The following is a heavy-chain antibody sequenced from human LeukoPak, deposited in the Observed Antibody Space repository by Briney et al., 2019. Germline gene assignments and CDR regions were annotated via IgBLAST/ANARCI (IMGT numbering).Heavy chain of an antibody. CDR2: ISAYNGNT. D-gene: IGHD2-2*01. CDR1: GYTFTSYG. CDR3: ARGGYCSSTSCSKSAYYYYYYMDV. V-gene: IGHV1-18*01. J-gene: IGHJ6*03. Sequence: GASVKVSSKASGYTFTSYGISWVRQAPGQGLEGMGWISAYNGNTNYAQKLQGRVTMTTDTSTSTAYMELRSLRSDDTAVYYCARGGYCSSTSCSKSAYYYYYYMDVWGKGTTVSVSS.